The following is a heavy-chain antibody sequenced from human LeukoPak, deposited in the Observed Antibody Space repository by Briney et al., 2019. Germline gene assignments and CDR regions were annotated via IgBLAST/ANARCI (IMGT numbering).Heavy chain of an antibody. Sequence: SETLSLTCTVSGGSVSSGSYYWSWIRQPPGKGLEWIGYIYYSGSTNYNPSLKSRVTKSVDTSKNQFSLKLSSVTAADTAVYYCARAAQWGWLQSHFGYWGQGTLVTVSS. CDR1: GGSVSSGSYY. CDR3: ARAAQWGWLQSHFGY. J-gene: IGHJ4*02. V-gene: IGHV4-61*01. CDR2: IYYSGST. D-gene: IGHD5-24*01.